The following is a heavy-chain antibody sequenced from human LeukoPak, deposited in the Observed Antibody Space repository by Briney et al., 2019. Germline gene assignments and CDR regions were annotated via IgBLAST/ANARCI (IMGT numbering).Heavy chain of an antibody. CDR2: ISDDGSRQ. CDR1: GFTFSSYW. V-gene: IGHV3-30*18. D-gene: IGHD3-10*01. Sequence: GGSLRLSCAASGFTFSSYWMHWVRQAPGKGLEWVAFISDDGSRQHYADSVKGRFTISRDNSKNTLNLQMNSLRAEDTAVYYCVKDRTGTYTLDYWGQGTLVTVSS. CDR3: VKDRTGTYTLDY. J-gene: IGHJ4*02.